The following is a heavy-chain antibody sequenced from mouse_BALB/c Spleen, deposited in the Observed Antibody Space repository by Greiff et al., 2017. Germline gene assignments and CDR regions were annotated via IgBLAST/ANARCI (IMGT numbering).Heavy chain of an antibody. Sequence: EVQRVESGAELVKPGASVKLSCTASGFNIKDTYMHWVKQRPEQGLEWIGRIDPANGNTKYDPKFQGKATITADTSSNTAYLQLSSLTSEDTAVYYCARSRGYYAMDYWGQGTSVTVSS. V-gene: IGHV14-3*02. CDR1: GFNIKDTY. CDR3: ARSRGYYAMDY. J-gene: IGHJ4*01. CDR2: IDPANGNT.